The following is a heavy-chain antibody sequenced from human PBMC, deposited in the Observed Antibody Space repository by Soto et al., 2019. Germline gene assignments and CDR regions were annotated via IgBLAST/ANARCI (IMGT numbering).Heavy chain of an antibody. CDR3: ASGSQRFGELFEGFDY. Sequence: QVQLQESGPGLVKPSQTLSLTCTVSGGSISSGGYYWSWIRQHPGKGLAWIGYIYDSGGTYYNPSLKSRVTLSVDTSKNQCSLKSSSVTAADTAVYYCASGSQRFGELFEGFDYWGQGTLFTVSS. D-gene: IGHD3-10*01. J-gene: IGHJ4*02. CDR1: GGSISSGGYY. V-gene: IGHV4-31*03. CDR2: IYDSGGT.